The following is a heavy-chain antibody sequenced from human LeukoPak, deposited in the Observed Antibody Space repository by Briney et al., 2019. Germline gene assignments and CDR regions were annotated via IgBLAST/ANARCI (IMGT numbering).Heavy chain of an antibody. Sequence: SETLSPTCTVSGGSISSGSYYWSWIRQPAGKGLEWIGRIYTSGSTNYNPSLKSRVTISVDTSKNQFSLKLSSVTAADTAVYYCARPRSGSYLNDAFDIWGQGTMVTVSS. D-gene: IGHD1-26*01. CDR1: GGSISSGSYY. V-gene: IGHV4-61*02. J-gene: IGHJ3*02. CDR2: IYTSGST. CDR3: ARPRSGSYLNDAFDI.